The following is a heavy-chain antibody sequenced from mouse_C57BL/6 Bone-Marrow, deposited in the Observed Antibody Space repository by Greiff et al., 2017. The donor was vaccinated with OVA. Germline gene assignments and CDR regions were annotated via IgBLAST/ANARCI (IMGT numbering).Heavy chain of an antibody. V-gene: IGHV1-5*01. D-gene: IGHD1-1*01. CDR2: IYPGNSDT. CDR1: GYTFTSYW. J-gene: IGHJ1*03. CDR3: TSYYGSSIWYFDV. Sequence: VQLQQSGTVLARPGASVKMSCKTSGYTFTSYWMHWVKQRPGQGLEWIGAIYPGNSDTSYNQKFKGKAKLTAVTSASTAYMELSSLTNEDSAVYYYTSYYGSSIWYFDVWGTGTTVTVSS.